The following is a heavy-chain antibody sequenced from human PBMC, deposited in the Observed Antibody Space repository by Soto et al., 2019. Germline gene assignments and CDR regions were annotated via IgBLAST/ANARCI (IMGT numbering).Heavy chain of an antibody. CDR1: GFTFSGSI. J-gene: IGHJ4*02. CDR3: TRQASSGSAPE. V-gene: IGHV3-73*01. Sequence: EVHLVESGGGLVQPGGSLKVSCAASGFTFSGSIIHWVRQASGKGLEWVGRVRSKADSYATIYGESVRGRFTLSRDDSENTAYLHMNSLKTEDTARYYCTRQASSGSAPEWGQGTLVTVSS. CDR2: VRSKADSYAT. D-gene: IGHD5-12*01.